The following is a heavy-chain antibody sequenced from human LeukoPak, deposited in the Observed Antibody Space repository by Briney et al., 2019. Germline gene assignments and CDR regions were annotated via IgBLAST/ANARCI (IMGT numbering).Heavy chain of an antibody. V-gene: IGHV4-59*01. CDR1: GGSISNYY. Sequence: SETLSLTCTVSGGSISNYYWTWIRQPPGKGLEWIAYIFYTGSTNYNPSLKSRVTISVDTSKNQFSLKVSSVTAADTAVYYCARLRGNYFPDYWGQGTLVTASS. D-gene: IGHD4-11*01. CDR3: ARLRGNYFPDY. J-gene: IGHJ4*02. CDR2: IFYTGST.